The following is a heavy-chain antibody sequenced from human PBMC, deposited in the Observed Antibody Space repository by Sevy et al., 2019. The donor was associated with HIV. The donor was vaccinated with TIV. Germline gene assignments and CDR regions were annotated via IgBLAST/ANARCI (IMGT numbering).Heavy chain of an antibody. J-gene: IGHJ6*02. CDR2: ISGSGGST. D-gene: IGHD2-15*01. CDR1: GFTFSTYA. Sequence: GGSLRLSCAASGFTFSTYAMSWVRQAPGKGLEWDSAISGSGGSTYYADSVKGRFTISRDKSKNTLYLQMNSLRVADTAVYYCAKGDRTFYGLDVWGQGTTVTVSS. V-gene: IGHV3-23*01. CDR3: AKGDRTFYGLDV.